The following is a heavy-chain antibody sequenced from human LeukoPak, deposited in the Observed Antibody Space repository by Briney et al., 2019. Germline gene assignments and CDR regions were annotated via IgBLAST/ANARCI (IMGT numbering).Heavy chain of an antibody. J-gene: IGHJ5*02. D-gene: IGHD2-21*02. CDR1: GGTFSSYA. V-gene: IGHV1-69*04. CDR3: ARSPYCGGDCYSANWFDP. Sequence: SVKVSCKASGGTFSSYAISWVRQAPGQGLEWVGRIIPILGIANYAQKFQGRVTITADKSTSTAYMERSSLRSEDTAVYYCARSPYCGGDCYSANWFDPWGQGTLVTVSS. CDR2: IIPILGIA.